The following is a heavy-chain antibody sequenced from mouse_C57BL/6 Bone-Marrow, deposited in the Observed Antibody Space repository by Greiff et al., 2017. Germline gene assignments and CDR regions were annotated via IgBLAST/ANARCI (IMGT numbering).Heavy chain of an antibody. D-gene: IGHD1-1*01. J-gene: IGHJ2*01. CDR2: ISDGGSYT. CDR1: GFTFRSYA. Sequence: EVKLVESGGGLVKPGGSLKLSCAASGFTFRSYAMSWVRQTPEKRLEWVATISDGGSYTYYPDNVKGRFTISRDNAKNNLYLQMSQLKSEDTAMYYCARDSITTVVADFDYWGQGTTLTVSS. V-gene: IGHV5-4*01. CDR3: ARDSITTVVADFDY.